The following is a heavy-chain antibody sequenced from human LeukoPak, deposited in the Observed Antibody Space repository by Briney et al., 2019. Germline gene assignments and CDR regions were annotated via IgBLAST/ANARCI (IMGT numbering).Heavy chain of an antibody. V-gene: IGHV3-21*01. J-gene: IGHJ4*02. D-gene: IGHD3-10*01. CDR3: ARAVSTYGLDS. CDR1: GFIFSSYS. Sequence: GGSLRLSCAASGFIFSSYSMKWVRQAPGKGLEWVSSISSGNSYIYYGDSVKGRFTISRDNAKNSLYLQMSSLRAEDTAVYYCARAVSTYGLDSWGQGTLVTVSS. CDR2: ISSGNSYI.